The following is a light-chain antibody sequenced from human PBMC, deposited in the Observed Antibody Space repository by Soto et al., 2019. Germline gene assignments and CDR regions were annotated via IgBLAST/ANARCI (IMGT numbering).Light chain of an antibody. V-gene: IGLV3-27*01. CDR2: KDS. CDR3: YSAADNMRV. J-gene: IGLJ1*01. Sequence: YALTQSSSVSVSPGQTARITCSGDVLAKKYARWFQQKPGQAPVLVIYKDSERPSGIPERFSGSSSGTTVTLTISGAQVEDEADYYCYSAADNMRVFGTGTRSPS. CDR1: VLAKKY.